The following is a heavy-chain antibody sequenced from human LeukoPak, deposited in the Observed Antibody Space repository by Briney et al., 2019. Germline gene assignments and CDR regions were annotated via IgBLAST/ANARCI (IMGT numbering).Heavy chain of an antibody. Sequence: GGSLRLSCAASGFTFSGYAMSWVRQAPGKGLEWVSAISGSGGSTYYADSVKGRFTISRDNSKNTLYLQMNSLRAEDTAVYYCAKGPAGHYYGSGSYYNGFDYWGQGTLVTVSS. V-gene: IGHV3-23*01. J-gene: IGHJ4*02. CDR3: AKGPAGHYYGSGSYYNGFDY. D-gene: IGHD3-10*01. CDR1: GFTFSGYA. CDR2: ISGSGGST.